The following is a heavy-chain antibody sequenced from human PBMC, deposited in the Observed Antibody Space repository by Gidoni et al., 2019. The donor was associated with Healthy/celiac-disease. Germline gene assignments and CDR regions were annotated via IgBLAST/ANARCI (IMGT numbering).Heavy chain of an antibody. J-gene: IGHJ4*02. CDR3: ARDKHYYDTFFDY. V-gene: IGHV3-48*01. CDR2: ISSSSSTI. CDR1: GFTFSSYS. D-gene: IGHD3-22*01. Sequence: EVQLVESGGGLVQPGGSLRLSCAASGFTFSSYSMNWVRQAPGKGLEWVSYISSSSSTIYYADSVKGRFTISRDNAKNSLYLQMNSLRAEDTAVYYCARDKHYYDTFFDYWGQGTLVTVSS.